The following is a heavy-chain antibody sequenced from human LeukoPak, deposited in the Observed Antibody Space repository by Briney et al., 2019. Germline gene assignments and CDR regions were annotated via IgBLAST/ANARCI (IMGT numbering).Heavy chain of an antibody. D-gene: IGHD6-13*01. CDR1: GYTFTGYY. V-gene: IGHV1-2*06. J-gene: IGHJ4*02. Sequence: ASVKVSCKASGYTFTGYYMHWVRQAPGQGLEWMGRINPNSGGTHYAQKFQGRVTMTRDTSINTAYMELSRLRSDDTAVYYCATGPYSSSWVPFDYWGQGSLVTVSS. CDR2: INPNSGGT. CDR3: ATGPYSSSWVPFDY.